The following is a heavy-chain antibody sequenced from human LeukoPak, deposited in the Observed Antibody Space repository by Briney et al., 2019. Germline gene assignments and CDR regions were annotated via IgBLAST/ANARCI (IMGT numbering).Heavy chain of an antibody. CDR3: AKDQSGNVPGY. J-gene: IGHJ4*02. CDR2: ISNDGRNE. CDR1: GFTFSKHG. V-gene: IGHV3-30*18. Sequence: GRSLRLSCADSGFTFSKHGMHWVRQAPGKGLEWVAVISNDGRNEYYADSVRGRFTISRDNSKKTLYLQMNSLRAGDTALYYCAKDQSGNVPGYWGQGTLVTVSS. D-gene: IGHD3-10*02.